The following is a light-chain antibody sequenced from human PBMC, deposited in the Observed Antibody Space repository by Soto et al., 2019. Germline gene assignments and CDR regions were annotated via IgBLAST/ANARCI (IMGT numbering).Light chain of an antibody. V-gene: IGKV3-20*01. Sequence: EIVLTQSPGTLSLSPGERATHSCRASQSVSSSYLAWYQQKPGQAPRLLIYGASSRATGIPDRFSGSGSGTDFILTIIRLEPEDFAVYYCQQYGSSLLFGQGTRLEIQ. CDR3: QQYGSSLL. J-gene: IGKJ5*01. CDR2: GAS. CDR1: QSVSSSY.